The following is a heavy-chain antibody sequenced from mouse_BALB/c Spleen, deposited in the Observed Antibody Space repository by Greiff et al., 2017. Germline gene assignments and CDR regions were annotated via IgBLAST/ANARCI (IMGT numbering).Heavy chain of an antibody. CDR1: GFTFSSYA. Sequence: EVQLVESGGGLVKPGGSLKLSCAASGFTFSSYAMSWVRQTPEKRLEWVASISSGGSTYYPDSVKGRFTISRDNARNILYLQMSSLRSEDTAMYYCARGAYDYRGYFDYWGQGTTLTVSS. V-gene: IGHV5-6-5*01. D-gene: IGHD2-4*01. CDR3: ARGAYDYRGYFDY. J-gene: IGHJ2*01. CDR2: ISSGGST.